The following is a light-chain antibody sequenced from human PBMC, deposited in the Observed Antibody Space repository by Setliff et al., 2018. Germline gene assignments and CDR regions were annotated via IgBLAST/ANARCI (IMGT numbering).Light chain of an antibody. CDR3: VAYTSSSTYI. CDR1: SSDVGSYDF. J-gene: IGLJ1*01. CDR2: DVT. Sequence: QSVLTQPASVSGSPGQSITISCSGTSSDVGSYDFVSRYQQYPGKAPKLIIYDVTNRPSGVSNRFSGSKAGNTASLTISGLRAEDEADYYCVAYTSSSTYIFGSGTKVTVL. V-gene: IGLV2-14*03.